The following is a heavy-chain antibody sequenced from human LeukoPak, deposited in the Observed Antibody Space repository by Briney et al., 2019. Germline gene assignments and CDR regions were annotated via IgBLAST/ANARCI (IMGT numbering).Heavy chain of an antibody. D-gene: IGHD3-3*01. J-gene: IGHJ4*02. CDR1: GYSVSGGYY. Sequence: SETLSLTCAVSGYSVSGGYYWGWIRQPPGKGLEWIGSIYHSGSTYYNPSLKSRVTISVDTSKNQFSLKLSSVTAADTAVYYCAREIGGYFDYWGQGTLVTVSS. CDR2: IYHSGST. V-gene: IGHV4-38-2*01. CDR3: AREIGGYFDY.